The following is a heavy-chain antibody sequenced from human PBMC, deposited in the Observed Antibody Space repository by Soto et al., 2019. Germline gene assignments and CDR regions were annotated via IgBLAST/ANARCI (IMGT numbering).Heavy chain of an antibody. J-gene: IGHJ6*02. CDR2: INPSGGST. Sequence: ASVKVSCKASGYPFTSYYMHWVRQAPGQGLEWMGIINPSGGSTSYAQKFQGRVTMTRDTSTSTVYMELSSLRSEDTAVYYCARDGPMVRGIQYYYCNDMDVWGQGTTVTVSS. CDR3: ARDGPMVRGIQYYYCNDMDV. V-gene: IGHV1-46*01. CDR1: GYPFTSYY. D-gene: IGHD3-10*01.